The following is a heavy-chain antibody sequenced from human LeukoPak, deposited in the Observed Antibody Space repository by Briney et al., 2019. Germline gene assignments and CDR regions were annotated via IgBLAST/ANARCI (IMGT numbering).Heavy chain of an antibody. V-gene: IGHV4-4*09. Sequence: SETLSLTCSVSGGSLTSYYWGWIRQPPGKGLELIGYIHSDGTTNYDSSLQSRVAISLDTSKIQFSLRLYSVTAADTALYFCARLNFRGGDALHFDSWGQGTLVTVSS. J-gene: IGHJ4*02. D-gene: IGHD3-16*01. CDR1: GGSLTSYY. CDR2: IHSDGTT. CDR3: ARLNFRGGDALHFDS.